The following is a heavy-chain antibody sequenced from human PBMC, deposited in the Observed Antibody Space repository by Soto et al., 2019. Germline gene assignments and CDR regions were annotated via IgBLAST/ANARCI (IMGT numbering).Heavy chain of an antibody. Sequence: QVQLVQSGAEVKKPGSSVKVSCTASGGSLRNSVISWVRQAPAQRLEWMGGVIPILGTANYAQKFQGRVTMTADEATSTAYRDLSSLSPDDTAVYYWAGLGHPGQWGPGNLVIVSS. CDR2: VIPILGTA. J-gene: IGHJ4*02. V-gene: IGHV1-69*01. CDR1: GGSLRNSV. CDR3: AGLGHPGQ.